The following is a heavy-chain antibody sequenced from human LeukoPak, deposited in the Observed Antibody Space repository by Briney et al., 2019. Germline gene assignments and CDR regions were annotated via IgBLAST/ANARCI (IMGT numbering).Heavy chain of an antibody. D-gene: IGHD2-2*01. V-gene: IGHV1-8*01. Sequence: ASVKLSCKCSAYTFTSYDINWVRQGTGQGLEWMGWMNPNSGNTGYAQKFQGRVTMTRNTSISTAYMELSSLRSEATAAYYCARGGRGAVVPADWGQGTLVTVSS. CDR2: MNPNSGNT. J-gene: IGHJ4*02. CDR1: AYTFTSYD. CDR3: ARGGRGAVVPAD.